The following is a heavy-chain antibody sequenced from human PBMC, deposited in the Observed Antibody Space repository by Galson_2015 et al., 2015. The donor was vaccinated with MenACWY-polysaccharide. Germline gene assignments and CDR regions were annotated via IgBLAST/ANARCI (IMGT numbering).Heavy chain of an antibody. J-gene: IGHJ4*02. Sequence: GDSDTRYSPSFQGQVTISADKSISTAYLQWSSLKASDTAMYYCARHGRYGGYVLGDYWGQGTLVTVSS. CDR2: GDSDT. CDR3: ARHGRYGGYVLGDY. V-gene: IGHV5-51*01. D-gene: IGHD5-12*01.